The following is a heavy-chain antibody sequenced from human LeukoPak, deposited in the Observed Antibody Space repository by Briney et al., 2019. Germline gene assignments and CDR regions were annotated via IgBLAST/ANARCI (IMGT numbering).Heavy chain of an antibody. CDR1: GFTFSSYS. D-gene: IGHD2-21*02. Sequence: GGSLRLSCAASGFTFSSYSMNWVRQAPGKGLEWVSSISSSSSYIYYADSVKGRFTISRDNAKNSLFLQMNSLRAEDTAVYYCARGEVVTASLPDYFYYYMDVWGKGTTVTISS. CDR3: ARGEVVTASLPDYFYYYMDV. J-gene: IGHJ6*03. V-gene: IGHV3-21*01. CDR2: ISSSSSYI.